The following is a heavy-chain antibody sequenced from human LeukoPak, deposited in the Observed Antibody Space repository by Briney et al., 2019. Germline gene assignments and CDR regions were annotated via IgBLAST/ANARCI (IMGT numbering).Heavy chain of an antibody. CDR2: ISGSGGTT. V-gene: IGHV3-23*01. CDR3: AKVYCSGGSCYGNDD. J-gene: IGHJ4*02. Sequence: PGGSLRLSCAASGFTFSSYEMNWVRQAPGKGLEWVSAISGSGGTTYYADSLKGRFTISRDNSKNTLYLQMNSLRAEDTAIYYCAKVYCSGGSCYGNDDWGQGTLVTVSS. D-gene: IGHD2-15*01. CDR1: GFTFSSYE.